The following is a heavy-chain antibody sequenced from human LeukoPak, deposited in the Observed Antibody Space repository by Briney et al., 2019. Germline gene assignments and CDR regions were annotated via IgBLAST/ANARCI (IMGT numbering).Heavy chain of an antibody. V-gene: IGHV4-34*01. J-gene: IGHJ4*02. CDR3: AKSGGYGLIDY. CDR1: GGSFSGYY. Sequence: PSETLSLTCAVYGGSFSGYYWSWIRQSPGKGLEWIGEINHRGSTKHNPSLKSRVTISVDTSKNQFSLRLSSVTAADTAMYYCAKSGGYGLIDYWGQGTLVTVSS. CDR2: INHRGST. D-gene: IGHD1-26*01.